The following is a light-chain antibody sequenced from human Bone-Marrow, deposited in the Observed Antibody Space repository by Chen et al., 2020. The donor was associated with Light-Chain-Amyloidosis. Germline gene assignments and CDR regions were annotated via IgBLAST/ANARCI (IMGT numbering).Light chain of an antibody. Sequence: EIVLTQSPATLSLSPGERAALSCRASQRISKFLAWYQHKPGQAPRLLIYDASSRATGIPARFSGSGSGTDVTLTINSLEPEDFAVYYWQERTNWPLYTFGQGTKLEI. V-gene: IGKV3-11*01. CDR2: DAS. J-gene: IGKJ2*01. CDR1: QRISKF. CDR3: QERTNWPLYT.